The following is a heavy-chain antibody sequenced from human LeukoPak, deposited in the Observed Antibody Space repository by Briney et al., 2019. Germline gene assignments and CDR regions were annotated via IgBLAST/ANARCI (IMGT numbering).Heavy chain of an antibody. CDR1: GSSISSSDYY. V-gene: IGHV4-30-4*08. CDR2: IDYSGST. D-gene: IGHD3-22*01. CDR3: ARDRWDTSGYYSTFDY. Sequence: SQTLSLTCTVSGSSISSSDYYWSWIRQPPGKGLEWIGYIDYSGSTYYNPSLKSRVTISLDTSKNQFSLRLTSVTAADTAVYYCARDRWDTSGYYSTFDYWGRGTLVTVSS. J-gene: IGHJ4*02.